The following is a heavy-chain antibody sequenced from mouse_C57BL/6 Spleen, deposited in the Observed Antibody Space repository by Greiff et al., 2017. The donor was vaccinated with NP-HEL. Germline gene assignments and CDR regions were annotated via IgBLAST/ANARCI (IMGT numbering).Heavy chain of an antibody. Sequence: QVQLQQPGAELVKPGASVKLSCKASGYTFTSYWMHWVKQRPGQGLEWIGDIYPGSGSTNYNEKFKSKATLTVDTSSSTAYMQLSSLTSEDSAVYYCARWDYYGSTPDYWGQGTSLTVSS. CDR3: ARWDYYGSTPDY. CDR1: GYTFTSYW. J-gene: IGHJ2*02. V-gene: IGHV1-55*01. CDR2: IYPGSGST. D-gene: IGHD1-1*01.